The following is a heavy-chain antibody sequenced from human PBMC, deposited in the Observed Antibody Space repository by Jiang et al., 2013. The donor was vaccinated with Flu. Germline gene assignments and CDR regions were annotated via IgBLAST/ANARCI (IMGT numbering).Heavy chain of an antibody. V-gene: IGHV5-51*03. D-gene: IGHD4-17*01. Sequence: VQLVESGAEVKKPGDSLKISCKGFGYKFSNYWIAWVRQMPGRGLEWMGYIYPGDSDTTYSPSFEGQITFSADKSINTAFLQWNSLKASDTAMYYCARGHGDYVGVNNWFDSWGQG. CDR1: GYKFSNYW. CDR3: ARGHGDYVGVNNWFDS. J-gene: IGHJ5*02. CDR2: IYPGDSDT.